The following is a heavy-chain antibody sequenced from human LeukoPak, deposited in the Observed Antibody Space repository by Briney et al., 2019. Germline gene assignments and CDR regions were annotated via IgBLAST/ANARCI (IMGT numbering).Heavy chain of an antibody. V-gene: IGHV3-21*01. D-gene: IGHD1-14*01. J-gene: IGHJ4*02. CDR3: ARGGHLADDRFGTGDY. CDR1: GFTFSSYS. Sequence: PGGSLRLSCAASGFTFSSYSMNWVRQAPGKGLEWVSSISSSSSYIYYAVSVKGRFTISRDNAKNSLYLQMNSLRAEDTAVYYCARGGHLADDRFGTGDYWGQGTLVTVSS. CDR2: ISSSSSYI.